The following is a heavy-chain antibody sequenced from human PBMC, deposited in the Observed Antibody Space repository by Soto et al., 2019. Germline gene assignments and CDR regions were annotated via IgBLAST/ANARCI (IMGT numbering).Heavy chain of an antibody. CDR3: ARRERYYGSPGWFDP. Sequence: PSETLSLTCSVSGGSISSFTNYWGWIRQPPGKGLEWIGTVYYNENTYYNLSLQSRVTITVDTAKNQFSLNLRSVTAADTAMYFCARRERYYGSPGWFDPWGPGTLVTVSS. D-gene: IGHD3-10*01. J-gene: IGHJ5*02. CDR1: GGSISSFTNY. CDR2: VYYNENT. V-gene: IGHV4-39*01.